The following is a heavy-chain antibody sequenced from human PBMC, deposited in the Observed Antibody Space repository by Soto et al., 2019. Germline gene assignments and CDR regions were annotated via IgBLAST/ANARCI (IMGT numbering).Heavy chain of an antibody. CDR2: ISSSSSYT. V-gene: IGHV3-11*05. CDR3: ARDQAAAGYNYYYYGMDV. D-gene: IGHD6-13*01. CDR1: GFTFSDYY. J-gene: IGHJ6*02. Sequence: GGSLRLSCAASGFTFSDYYMSWIRQAPGKGLEWVSYISSSSSYTNYADSVKGRFTISRDNAKNSLYLQMNSLRAEDTAVYYCARDQAAAGYNYYYYGMDVWGQGTTVTVSS.